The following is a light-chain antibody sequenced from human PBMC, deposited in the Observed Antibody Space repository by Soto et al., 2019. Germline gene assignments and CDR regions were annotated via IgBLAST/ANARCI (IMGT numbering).Light chain of an antibody. CDR3: CLYIGATHYV. CDR1: SGFVGGFIF. Sequence: QSPLAQLASVSGSPGHSITISYTGTSGFVGGFIFFSWYQQHPGKAPKVMISEGHRRPSGVPDRFSGSTSVNSASLTISGLQAHDEAHYYCCLYIGATHYVSGNGTKV. J-gene: IGLJ1*01. CDR2: EGH. V-gene: IGLV2-23*01.